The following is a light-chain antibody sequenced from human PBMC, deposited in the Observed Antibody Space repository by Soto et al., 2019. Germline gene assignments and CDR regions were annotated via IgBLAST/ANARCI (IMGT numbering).Light chain of an antibody. CDR2: DVS. J-gene: IGLJ2*01. V-gene: IGLV2-14*01. Sequence: QSALTQPASVSGSPGQSITISCTGTSSDVGGYNYLSWYQQHPGKAPKLMIYDVSNRPSGVSNRFSGSKSGNTASLTTSGLQAYDEADYYCSSYTNSSPPVVFGGRTKLTVL. CDR1: SSDVGGYNY. CDR3: SSYTNSSPPVV.